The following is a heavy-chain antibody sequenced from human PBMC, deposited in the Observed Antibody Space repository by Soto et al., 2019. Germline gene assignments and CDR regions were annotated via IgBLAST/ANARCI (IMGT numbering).Heavy chain of an antibody. Sequence: QEQLVQSGAEVKKSGSSVKVSCKDTGGLFSSYAVSWVRQAPGQGLEWMGGLIPVSGTAYYAQKFQGRVTITADESTNTAYMELSSLRSEDTAMYYCARGGSGYVWFNEYWGQGTLVAVSS. CDR1: GGLFSSYA. D-gene: IGHD3-22*01. J-gene: IGHJ4*02. CDR2: LIPVSGTA. V-gene: IGHV1-69*01. CDR3: ARGGSGYVWFNEY.